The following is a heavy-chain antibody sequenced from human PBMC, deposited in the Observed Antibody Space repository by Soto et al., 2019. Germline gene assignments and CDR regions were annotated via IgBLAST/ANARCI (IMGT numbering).Heavy chain of an antibody. D-gene: IGHD6-13*01. CDR3: ATGPGAAATFDY. J-gene: IGHJ4*02. CDR2: IYYGGTT. Sequence: SETLSLTCTVSGDSFSPNYWSWLRQFPGKGLEWVGNIYYGGTTSYNPSLKSRVTISLETSKNTLYLQMNTLRAEDTAVYYCATGPGAAATFDYWGQGTLVTVSS. CDR1: GDSFSPNY. V-gene: IGHV4-59*12.